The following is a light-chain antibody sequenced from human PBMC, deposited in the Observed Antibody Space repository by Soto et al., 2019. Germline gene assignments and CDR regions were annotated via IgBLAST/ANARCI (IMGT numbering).Light chain of an antibody. CDR3: QQLKTYPFT. J-gene: IGKJ5*01. CDR2: DAS. V-gene: IGKV1-13*02. Sequence: AIQLTQSPSSLSASVGDRVSITCRASQGISSALAWYQHKPGKAPKILIYDASSLQSGVPSRFSGSESGTEYTLTISSLQPEDFATYYCQQLKTYPFTFGQGPRLEIK. CDR1: QGISSA.